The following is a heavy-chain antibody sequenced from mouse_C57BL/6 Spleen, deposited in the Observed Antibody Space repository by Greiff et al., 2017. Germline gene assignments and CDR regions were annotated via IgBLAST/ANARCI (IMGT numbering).Heavy chain of an antibody. J-gene: IGHJ3*01. D-gene: IGHD4-1*02. Sequence: QVQLQQSGAELARPGASVKMSCKASGYTFTSSTLHWVKQRPGQGLEWIGYINPSSGYTKYNQKFKDKATLTADKTSCTAYMRLSSLSSEDSAVYYCARESPTGTPFAFWGKENLVTVSA. CDR2: INPSSGYT. CDR3: ARESPTGTPFAF. V-gene: IGHV1-4*01. CDR1: GYTFTSST.